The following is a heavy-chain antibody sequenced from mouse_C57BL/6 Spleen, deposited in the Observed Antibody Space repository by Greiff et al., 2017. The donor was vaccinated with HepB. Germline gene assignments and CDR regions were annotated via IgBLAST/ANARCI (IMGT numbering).Heavy chain of an antibody. CDR1: GYTFTDYY. CDR2: INPYNGGT. CDR3: ARRGYGSSPHWYFDV. V-gene: IGHV1-19*01. D-gene: IGHD1-1*01. Sequence: EVQLQQSGPVLVKPGASVKMSCKASGYTFTDYYMNWVKQSHGKSLEWIGVINPYNGGTSYNQKFKGKATLTVDKSSSTAYMELNSLTSEDSAVYYCARRGYGSSPHWYFDVWGTRTTVTVSS. J-gene: IGHJ1*03.